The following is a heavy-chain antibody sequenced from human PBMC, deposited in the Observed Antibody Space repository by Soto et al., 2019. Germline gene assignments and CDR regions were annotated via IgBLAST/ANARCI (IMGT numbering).Heavy chain of an antibody. J-gene: IGHJ4*02. CDR1: GGSISSGGYY. CDR3: AKDLRGAPQWLALFDY. V-gene: IGHV4-31*03. D-gene: IGHD6-19*01. CDR2: IYYSGST. Sequence: TLSLTCTVSGGSISSGGYYWSWIRQHPGKGLEWIGYIYYSGSTYYNPSLKSRVTISVDTSKNQFSLKLSSVTAADTAVYYCAKDLRGAPQWLALFDYWGQGTLVTVSS.